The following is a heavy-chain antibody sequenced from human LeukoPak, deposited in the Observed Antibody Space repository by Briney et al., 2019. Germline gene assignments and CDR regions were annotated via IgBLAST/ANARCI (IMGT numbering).Heavy chain of an antibody. V-gene: IGHV1-2*04. CDR2: INLKTGGA. J-gene: IGHJ4*02. Sequence: ASVKVSCKASGYTFADYFIHWVRQAPGQGLEWMGRINLKTGGAEYAPKFQGWVTMTRDTSISTAYVEVNRLISDDTAVYYCARDLTSTSNWEFDYWGQGTLVIVSS. D-gene: IGHD1-26*01. CDR3: ARDLTSTSNWEFDY. CDR1: GYTFADYF.